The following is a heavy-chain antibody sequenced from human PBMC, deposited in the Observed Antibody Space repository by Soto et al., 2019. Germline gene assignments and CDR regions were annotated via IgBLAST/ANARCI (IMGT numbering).Heavy chain of an antibody. CDR3: TRRGYCSSTSCSELDY. CDR2: IRSKANSYAT. CDR1: GFTFSGSA. J-gene: IGHJ4*02. D-gene: IGHD2-2*01. Sequence: EVQLVESGGGLVQPGGSLKLSCAASGFTFSGSAMHWVRQASGKGLEWVGRIRSKANSYATAYAASVKGRFTISRDVSKNTAYLQMNSLKTEDTAVYYCTRRGYCSSTSCSELDYWGQGTLVTVSS. V-gene: IGHV3-73*01.